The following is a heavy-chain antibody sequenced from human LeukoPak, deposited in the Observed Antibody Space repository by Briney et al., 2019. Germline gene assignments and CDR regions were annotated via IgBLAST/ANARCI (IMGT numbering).Heavy chain of an antibody. CDR3: ARNLAGYYYYGMDV. CDR2: ISSSGSTK. V-gene: IGHV3-48*03. CDR1: GFTFSSYG. Sequence: PGGSLRLSCVASGFTFSSYGMNWVRQAPGKGLEWVSYISSSGSTKYYADSVKGRFTISRDNAKNSLYLQMNSLRAEDTAVYYCARNLAGYYYYGMDVWGQGTTVSVSS. J-gene: IGHJ6*02.